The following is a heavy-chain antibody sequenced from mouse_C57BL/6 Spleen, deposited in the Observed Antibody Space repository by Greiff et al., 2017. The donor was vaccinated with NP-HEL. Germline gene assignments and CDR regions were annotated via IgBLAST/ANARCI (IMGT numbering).Heavy chain of an antibody. Sequence: QVQLQQSGAELVRPGASVTLSCKASGYTFTDYEMHWVKQTPVHGLEWIGAIDPETGGTAYNQKFKGKAILTADKSSSTAYMELRSLTSEDSAVYYCTRSAATRYFDVWGTGTTVTVSS. CDR1: GYTFTDYE. V-gene: IGHV1-15*01. D-gene: IGHD6-1*01. CDR2: IDPETGGT. CDR3: TRSAATRYFDV. J-gene: IGHJ1*03.